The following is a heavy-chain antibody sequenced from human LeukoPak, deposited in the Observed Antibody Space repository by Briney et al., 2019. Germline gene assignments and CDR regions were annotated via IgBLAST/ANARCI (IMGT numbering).Heavy chain of an antibody. CDR2: INSDGTST. CDR3: AKPVADTRNAFDV. CDR1: GFTFRSYW. V-gene: IGHV3-74*01. J-gene: IGHJ3*01. D-gene: IGHD2-15*01. Sequence: GGSLRLSCAASGFTFRSYWMHWVRQAPGEGLVWVSRINSDGTSTNYADAVKGRFTISRDNAKNTLYLQMNSLRAEDTAVYYCAKPVADTRNAFDVWGHGTLVTVSS.